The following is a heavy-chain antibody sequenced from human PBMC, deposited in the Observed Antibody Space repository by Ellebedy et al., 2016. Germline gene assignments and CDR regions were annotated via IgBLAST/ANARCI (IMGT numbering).Heavy chain of an antibody. J-gene: IGHJ6*02. V-gene: IGHV3-33*01. Sequence: GESLKISCAASGFTFSSYGMHWVRQAPGKGLEWVAVIWYDGSNKYYADSVKGRFTISRDNSKNTLYLQMNSLRAEDTAVYYCARSQAARLDPLYYYYGMDVWGQGTTVTVSS. CDR2: IWYDGSNK. CDR3: ARSQAARLDPLYYYYGMDV. D-gene: IGHD6-6*01. CDR1: GFTFSSYG.